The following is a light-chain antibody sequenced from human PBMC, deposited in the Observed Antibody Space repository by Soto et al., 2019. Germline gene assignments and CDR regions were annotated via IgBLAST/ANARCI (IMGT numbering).Light chain of an antibody. Sequence: DILLTQSPSSLSASIGDTVTITCRARQSISDYVNWWQYKPQKAPRLLISSASNLHNGVPSRFSGSGSRSDFTLTIRTLQLEDAATYYCQQGYSIILTVGGGTKVEI. CDR1: QSISDY. J-gene: IGKJ4*01. CDR2: SAS. CDR3: QQGYSIILT. V-gene: IGKV1-39*01.